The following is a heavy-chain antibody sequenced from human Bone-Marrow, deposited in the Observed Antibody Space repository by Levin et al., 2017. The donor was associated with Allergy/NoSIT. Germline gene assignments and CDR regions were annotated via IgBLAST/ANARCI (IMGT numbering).Heavy chain of an antibody. V-gene: IGHV3-21*01. CDR2: ISSSSSYI. D-gene: IGHD7-27*01. CDR1: GFTFSSYS. J-gene: IGHJ6*03. CDR3: ARERVHSEVTGDFPYYDYDYMDV. Sequence: GESLKISCAASGFTFSSYSMNWVRQAPGKGLEWVSSISSSSSYIYYADSVKGRFTISRDNAKNSLYLQMNSLRAEDTAVYYCARERVHSEVTGDFPYYDYDYMDVWGKGTTVTVAS.